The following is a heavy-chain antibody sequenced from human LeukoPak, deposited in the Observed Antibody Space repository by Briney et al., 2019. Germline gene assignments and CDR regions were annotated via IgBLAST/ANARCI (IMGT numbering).Heavy chain of an antibody. D-gene: IGHD2-2*01. Sequence: PSESLSLTCAVYGGSFSGYYWSWLRQPPGTGLEWIGEMNHSGSTNYNTSLKSRVAISVDTSKNQFSLKLSSVTAADTDEYYCARRRSSSTSHNGGIDYWGQGTLVTVSS. V-gene: IGHV4-34*01. CDR2: MNHSGST. CDR1: GGSFSGYY. CDR3: ARRRSSSTSHNGGIDY. J-gene: IGHJ4*02.